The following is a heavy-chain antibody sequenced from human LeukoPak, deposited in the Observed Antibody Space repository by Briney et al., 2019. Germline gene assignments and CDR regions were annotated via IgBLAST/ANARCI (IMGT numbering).Heavy chain of an antibody. CDR3: ARDYCSSTSCYIGSFDAFDI. D-gene: IGHD2-2*01. V-gene: IGHV3-7*01. CDR1: GFTFGSYW. J-gene: IGHJ3*02. Sequence: GGSLRLSCAASGFTFGSYWMSWVRQAPGKGLGWVANINQDGSDKYYVDSVKGRFTISRDNAQNSLHLQMNSLRDEDTAVYYCARDYCSSTSCYIGSFDAFDIWGQGTMVTVSS. CDR2: INQDGSDK.